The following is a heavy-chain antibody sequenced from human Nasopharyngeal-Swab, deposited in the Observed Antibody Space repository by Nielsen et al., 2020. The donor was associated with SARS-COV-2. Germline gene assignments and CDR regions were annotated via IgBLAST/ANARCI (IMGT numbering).Heavy chain of an antibody. Sequence: WIRQPPGKGLEWIGYIYYSGSTYYNPSLKSRVTISVDTSKNQFSLKLSSVTAADTAVYYCARIPADVVVPAARWWGFDYWGQGTLVTVSS. V-gene: IGHV4-31*02. D-gene: IGHD2-2*01. J-gene: IGHJ4*02. CDR3: ARIPADVVVPAARWWGFDY. CDR2: IYYSGST.